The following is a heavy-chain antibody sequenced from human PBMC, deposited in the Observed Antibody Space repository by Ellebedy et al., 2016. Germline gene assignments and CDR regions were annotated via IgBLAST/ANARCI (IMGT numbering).Heavy chain of an antibody. CDR3: AKDDGIAVGGGFDY. Sequence: GESLKISXAASGFTFSSYSMNWVRQAPGKGLEWVSSISSSSSYIYYADSVKGRFTISRDNSKNTLYLQMNSLRAEDTAVYYCAKDDGIAVGGGFDYWGQGTLVTVSS. D-gene: IGHD6-19*01. CDR1: GFTFSSYS. J-gene: IGHJ4*02. CDR2: ISSSSSYI. V-gene: IGHV3-21*04.